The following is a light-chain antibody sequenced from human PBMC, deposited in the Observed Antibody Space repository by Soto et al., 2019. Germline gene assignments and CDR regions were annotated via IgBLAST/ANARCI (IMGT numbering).Light chain of an antibody. J-gene: IGKJ1*01. V-gene: IGKV2-28*01. CDR1: QSLLHTNGTNY. CDR3: MHALQTPST. Sequence: DIVMTQSPLSLGVAPGEPASISCRSSQSLLHTNGTNYLHWYLQKPGLSPQLLIYLGSNRASGVPDRFSRSASGTAFTPKITRVEAEDVGVSSCMHALQTPSTFAPGTKVAIX. CDR2: LGS.